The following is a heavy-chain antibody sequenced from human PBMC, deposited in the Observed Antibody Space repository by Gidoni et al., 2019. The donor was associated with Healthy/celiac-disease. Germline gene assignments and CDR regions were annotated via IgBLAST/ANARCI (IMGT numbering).Heavy chain of an antibody. CDR3: AAYYDSSGADY. J-gene: IGHJ4*02. CDR1: GFTFTSSS. CDR2: IVVGSGNT. V-gene: IGHV1-58*01. D-gene: IGHD3-22*01. Sequence: QMQLVQSGPEVKKPGTSVKVSCKASGFTFTSSSVQWVRQARGQRLEWIGWIVVGSGNTNYAQKFQERVTITRDMSTSTAYMELSSLRSEDTAVYYCAAYYDSSGADYWGQGTLVTVSS.